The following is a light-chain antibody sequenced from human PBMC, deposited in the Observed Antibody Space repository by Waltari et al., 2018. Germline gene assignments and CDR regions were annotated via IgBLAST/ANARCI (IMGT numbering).Light chain of an antibody. J-gene: IGLJ1*01. V-gene: IGLV3-21*02. CDR1: NIGRKN. CDR3: QVWDIDSDHPV. CDR2: DDS. Sequence: SFVLTQPPSVSVAPGQTARITCGANNIGRKNVHWYQQKSGQAPVLVVYDDSDRPSGIPERFSGSNSGNTATLTISSVEAGDEADFYCQVWDIDSDHPVFGTGTTVTVL.